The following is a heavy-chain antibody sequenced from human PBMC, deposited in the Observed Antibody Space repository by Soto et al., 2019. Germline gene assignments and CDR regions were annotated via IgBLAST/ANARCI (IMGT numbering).Heavy chain of an antibody. CDR2: INVGNGNT. J-gene: IGHJ4*02. CDR3: AREGAHYTPLDH. V-gene: IGHV1-3*01. CDR1: GYTFTDYA. Sequence: ASVKVSCKASGYTFTDYAIHCVRQAPGQGLEWVGWINVGNGNTGYSRKFQGRVTNARDMSASTAYIEVTSLTSEDAAIYYCAREGAHYTPLDHWGQGTLVTVSS. D-gene: IGHD2-15*01.